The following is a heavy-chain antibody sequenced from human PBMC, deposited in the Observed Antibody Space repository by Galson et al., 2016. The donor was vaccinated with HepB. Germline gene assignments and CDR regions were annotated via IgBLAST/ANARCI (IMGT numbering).Heavy chain of an antibody. CDR2: ISGTVDRR. J-gene: IGHJ4*02. Sequence: SLRLSCAASGFTFSTYTMNWVRQAPGKGLEWVSAISGTVDRRDYADSVKGRFTISRDNLKNTVHLQRDSLRAEDTALYYCGTSDSYGYVHWGQGALVTVSS. V-gene: IGHV3-23*01. CDR1: GFTFSTYT. CDR3: GTSDSYGYVH. D-gene: IGHD5-18*01.